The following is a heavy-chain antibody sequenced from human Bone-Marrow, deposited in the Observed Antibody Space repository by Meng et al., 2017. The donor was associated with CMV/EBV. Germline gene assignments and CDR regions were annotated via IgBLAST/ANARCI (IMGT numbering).Heavy chain of an antibody. CDR1: GGTFSSYA. CDR2: IIPIFGTA. J-gene: IGHJ5*02. CDR3: ARSRVGGYCSSTSCLNDNWFDP. Sequence: SVKVSCKASGGTFSSYAISWVRQAPGQGLEWMGGIIPIFGTANYAQKFQGRVTITTDESTSTAYMELSSLRSEDTAVYYCARSRVGGYCSSTSCLNDNWFDPWGQGTLVT. D-gene: IGHD2-2*01. V-gene: IGHV1-69*05.